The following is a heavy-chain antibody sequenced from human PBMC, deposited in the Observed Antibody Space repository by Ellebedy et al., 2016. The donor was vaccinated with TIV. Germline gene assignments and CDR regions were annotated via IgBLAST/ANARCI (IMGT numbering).Heavy chain of an antibody. CDR1: GFSVSSSY. CDR2: IWYDGSNK. V-gene: IGHV3-33*08. CDR3: ARGYSSGWWYFQH. J-gene: IGHJ1*01. D-gene: IGHD6-19*01. Sequence: GESLKISCAASGFSVSSSYMSWVRQAPGKGLEWVAVIWYDGSNKYYADSVKGRFTISRDNSKNTLYLQMNSLRAEDTAVYYCARGYSSGWWYFQHWGQGTLVTVSS.